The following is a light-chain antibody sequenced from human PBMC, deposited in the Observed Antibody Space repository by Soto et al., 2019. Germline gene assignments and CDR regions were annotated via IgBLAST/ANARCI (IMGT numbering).Light chain of an antibody. CDR2: GAS. Sequence: EIVLTQSPATLSVSPGERATLSCRASQSININLAWYQQKPGQAPRLLIYGASSRATGIPDRFSGSGSGTDFTLTISRLEPEDFAVYYCQQYGTSPLTFGGGTKVDIK. V-gene: IGKV3-20*01. J-gene: IGKJ4*01. CDR1: QSININ. CDR3: QQYGTSPLT.